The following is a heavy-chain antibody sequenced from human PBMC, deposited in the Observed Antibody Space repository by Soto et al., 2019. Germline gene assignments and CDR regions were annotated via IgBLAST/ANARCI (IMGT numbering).Heavy chain of an antibody. CDR1: SGPDRSHN. Sequence: QVQLQQSGPRLVKPSETLSLTCTVSSGPDRSHNWGWIRQPPGRGLEWIGYVYYTGDTAYNPSLRNRVTISADTSTNDISLTLNSVTAADTAVYYCVRQGIDYLHGLVDVWGQGTTVSVSS. CDR2: VYYTGDT. V-gene: IGHV4-59*08. CDR3: VRQGIDYLHGLVDV. J-gene: IGHJ6*02. D-gene: IGHD4-17*01.